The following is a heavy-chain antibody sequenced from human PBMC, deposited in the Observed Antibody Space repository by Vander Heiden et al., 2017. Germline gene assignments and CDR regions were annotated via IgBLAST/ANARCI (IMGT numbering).Heavy chain of an antibody. Sequence: EVQLLDSGGGLVQPGGSLRLSCAASVFTFSTYAMRWVRQAPGKGLEWVSAISGSGGSTYYAYSVNGRFTISIDNSKNTLYLQMNSLRADDTSVYYCAGQNSGSYNYWGQGTLVTVSS. CDR2: ISGSGGST. V-gene: IGHV3-23*01. D-gene: IGHD1-26*01. CDR3: AGQNSGSYNY. CDR1: VFTFSTYA. J-gene: IGHJ4*02.